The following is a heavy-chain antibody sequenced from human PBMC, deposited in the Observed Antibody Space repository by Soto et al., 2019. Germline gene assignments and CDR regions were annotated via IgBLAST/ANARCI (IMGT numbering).Heavy chain of an antibody. CDR2: IWHDGSNK. V-gene: IGHV3-33*01. CDR1: GFTFSSYG. Sequence: QVPLVESGGGVVQPGRSLRLSCAASGFTFSSYGIHWVRQAPGTGLEWVAVIWHDGSNKYYADSVKGRFTISRDNSKNTMYLQKNRLRAEDTAVYYCAREVVGQQLGRGFDYWGQGTLVTVSS. CDR3: AREVVGQQLGRGFDY. D-gene: IGHD6-13*01. J-gene: IGHJ4*02.